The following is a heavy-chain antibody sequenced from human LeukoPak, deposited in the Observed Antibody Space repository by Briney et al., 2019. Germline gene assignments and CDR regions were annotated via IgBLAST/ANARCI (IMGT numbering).Heavy chain of an antibody. V-gene: IGHV4-34*01. Sequence: PSETLSLTCTVSGGSISSYYWSWIRQPPGKGLEWIGEINHSGSTNYNPSLKSRVTISVDTSKNQFSLKLSSVTAADTAVYYCARGFDYYDTRYNAFDIWGQGTMVTVSS. D-gene: IGHD3-22*01. J-gene: IGHJ3*02. CDR3: ARGFDYYDTRYNAFDI. CDR1: GGSISSYY. CDR2: INHSGST.